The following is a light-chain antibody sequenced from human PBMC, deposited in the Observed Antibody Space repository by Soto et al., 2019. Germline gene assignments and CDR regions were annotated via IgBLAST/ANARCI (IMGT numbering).Light chain of an antibody. CDR2: KAS. J-gene: IGKJ1*01. V-gene: IGKV1-5*03. Sequence: DIQMTQSPSTLSASVGDTVTITYRASQSISSWLAWYQQKPGKAPKVLIYKASSLESGVPSRFSGSGSGTEFTLTISSLQPDDSATYYCQQYQSLWTFGQGTKVEIK. CDR3: QQYQSLWT. CDR1: QSISSW.